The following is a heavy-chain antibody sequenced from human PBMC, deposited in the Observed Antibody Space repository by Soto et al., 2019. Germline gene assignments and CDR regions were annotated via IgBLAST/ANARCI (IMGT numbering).Heavy chain of an antibody. CDR2: IKSDGSST. Sequence: GGSLRLSCAASGITFSSYWMHWVRQAPGKGLVWVSRIKSDGSSTSYADSVKGRFTISRDNAKNSLYLQMNSLRAEDTAVYYCARHLAANRDYWGQGTLVTVSS. CDR1: GITFSSYW. J-gene: IGHJ4*02. V-gene: IGHV3-74*01. D-gene: IGHD3-3*02. CDR3: ARHLAANRDY.